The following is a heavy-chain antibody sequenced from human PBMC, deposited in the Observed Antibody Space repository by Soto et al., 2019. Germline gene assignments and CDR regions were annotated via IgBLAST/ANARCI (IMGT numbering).Heavy chain of an antibody. CDR2: ISYDGSNK. CDR1: GFTFSSYA. J-gene: IGHJ4*02. Sequence: PGGSLRLSCAASGFTFSSYAMHWVRQAPGKGLEWVAVISYDGSNKYYADSVKGRFTISRDNSKNTLYLQMNSLRAEDTAVYYCARLEHIVVVTALDYWGQGTLVTVS. V-gene: IGHV3-30-3*01. CDR3: ARLEHIVVVTALDY. D-gene: IGHD2-21*02.